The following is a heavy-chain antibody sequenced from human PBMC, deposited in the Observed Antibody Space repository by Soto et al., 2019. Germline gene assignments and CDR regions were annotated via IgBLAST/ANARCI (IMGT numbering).Heavy chain of an antibody. CDR3: ATGQYFDF. Sequence: GGSLRLSCVGSGFTFSNAWMSWVRQAPGKGLEWVGRIKSIYNGGTIEYAAPVKGRFIITRDDSRATVFLQMNSLKTEDTAVYYCATGQYFDFWGQGTQVTVS. CDR1: GFTFSNAW. CDR2: IKSIYNGGTI. J-gene: IGHJ4*02. V-gene: IGHV3-15*01.